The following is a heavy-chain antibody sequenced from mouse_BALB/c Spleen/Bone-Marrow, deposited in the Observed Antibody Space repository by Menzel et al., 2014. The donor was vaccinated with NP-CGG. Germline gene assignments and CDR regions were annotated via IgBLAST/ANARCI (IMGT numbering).Heavy chain of an antibody. CDR3: ARTYYPYFDY. CDR2: IYPGDGDT. Sequence: QVQLQQSGPELVKPGASVKISCKASGYAFSSSWMNWVKQRPGQGLEWIGRIYPGDGDTNYNGKFKGKATLTADKSSSTVYMQLSSLTSVDSAVYFCARTYYPYFDYWGQGTTLTVSS. V-gene: IGHV1-82*01. CDR1: GYAFSSSW. J-gene: IGHJ2*01. D-gene: IGHD1-1*01.